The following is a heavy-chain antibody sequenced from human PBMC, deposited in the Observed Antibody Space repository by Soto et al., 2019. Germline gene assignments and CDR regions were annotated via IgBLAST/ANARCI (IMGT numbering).Heavy chain of an antibody. CDR2: IYHTGTT. Sequence: SETLSLTCFVSGASISSTYWWSWVRQTPGKRLEWIGQIYHTGTTSYNPSLKNRVTISLDKSNNQFSLRLTSMTAADTAVYYCAIVPPRIVVVMTDLPTWGQGTLVTVSS. D-gene: IGHD2-15*01. CDR1: GASISSTYW. J-gene: IGHJ5*02. CDR3: AIVPPRIVVVMTDLPT. V-gene: IGHV4-4*02.